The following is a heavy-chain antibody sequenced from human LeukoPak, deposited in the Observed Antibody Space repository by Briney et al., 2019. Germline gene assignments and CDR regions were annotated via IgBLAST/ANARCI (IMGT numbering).Heavy chain of an antibody. CDR3: ARVLYSSSWYGDYNWFDP. V-gene: IGHV1-8*01. J-gene: IGHJ5*02. Sequence: GSVKVSFKASGYTFTIYDINWVRQATGQGLEWMGWMNPNSGNTGYAQKFQGRVTITRNTSISTAYMELSSLRSEDTAVYYCARVLYSSSWYGDYNWFDPWGQGTLVTVSS. CDR1: GYTFTIYD. D-gene: IGHD6-13*01. CDR2: MNPNSGNT.